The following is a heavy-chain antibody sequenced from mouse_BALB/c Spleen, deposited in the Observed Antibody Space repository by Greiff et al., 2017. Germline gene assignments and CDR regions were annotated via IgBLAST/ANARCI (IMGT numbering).Heavy chain of an antibody. V-gene: IGHV14-3*02. CDR1: GFNFKDTY. J-gene: IGHJ2*01. CDR3: ARSGDP. Sequence: EVQLQQSGAELVKPGASVKLSCTASGFNFKDTYMHWVKQRPEQGLEWIGRIDPANGNTKYDPKFQGKATITADASSNTAYLQLSSLTSEDTAVYYCARSGDPWGQGTTLTVSS. D-gene: IGHD2-13*01. CDR2: IDPANGNT.